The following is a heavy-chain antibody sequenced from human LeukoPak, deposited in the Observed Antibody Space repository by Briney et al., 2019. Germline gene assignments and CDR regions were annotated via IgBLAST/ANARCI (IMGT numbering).Heavy chain of an antibody. J-gene: IGHJ4*02. Sequence: TSETLSLTCTVSGGSISSSSYYWGWIRQPPGKGLEWIGSIYYSGSTYYNPSLKSRVTISVDTSKNQFSLKLSSVTAADTAVYYCARHYYDSSGYYSHFDYWGQGTLVTVSS. V-gene: IGHV4-39*01. CDR2: IYYSGST. CDR3: ARHYYDSSGYYSHFDY. CDR1: GGSISSSSYY. D-gene: IGHD3-22*01.